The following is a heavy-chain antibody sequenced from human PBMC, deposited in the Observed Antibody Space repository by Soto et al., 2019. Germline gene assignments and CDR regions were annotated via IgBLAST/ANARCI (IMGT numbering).Heavy chain of an antibody. CDR2: IYYSGST. CDR1: GGSISSYY. Sequence: SETLSLTCTVSGGSISSYYWSWIRQPPGKGLEWIGYIYYSGSTNYNPSLKSRVTISVDTSKNQLSPKLSSVTAADTAVYYCARRYGYYFDYWGQGTLVTVSS. D-gene: IGHD4-17*01. J-gene: IGHJ4*02. CDR3: ARRYGYYFDY. V-gene: IGHV4-59*08.